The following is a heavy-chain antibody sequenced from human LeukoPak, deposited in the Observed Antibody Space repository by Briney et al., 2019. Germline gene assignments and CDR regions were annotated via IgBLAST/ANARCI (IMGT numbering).Heavy chain of an antibody. Sequence: ASVKVSCKASEYTFTGYYIQWVRQAPGQGLEWMGWITPNSGATNYAQSFQGRVTMTSDTSIRTVYMELSRLTSDDTAVYYCARRAIDLGAYYFDFWGQGTLVTVSS. CDR2: ITPNSGAT. CDR1: EYTFTGYY. J-gene: IGHJ4*02. CDR3: ARRAIDLGAYYFDF. D-gene: IGHD3-16*01. V-gene: IGHV1-2*02.